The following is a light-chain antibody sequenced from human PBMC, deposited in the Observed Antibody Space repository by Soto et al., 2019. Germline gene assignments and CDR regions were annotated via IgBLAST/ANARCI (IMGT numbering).Light chain of an antibody. Sequence: QSVLTQPPSASGTPGQRVTISCSGSSSNIGRNAVNWYQQLPGTVPKLLIYGNYQRPSGVPDRFSGSESATSASLAISGLQSEDEADYYCAAWDDSLKSWVFGGGTKLTVL. V-gene: IGLV1-44*01. J-gene: IGLJ3*02. CDR2: GNY. CDR1: SSNIGRNA. CDR3: AAWDDSLKSWV.